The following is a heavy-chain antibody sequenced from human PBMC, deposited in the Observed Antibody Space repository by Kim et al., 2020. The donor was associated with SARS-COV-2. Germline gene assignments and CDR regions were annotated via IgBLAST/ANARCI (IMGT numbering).Heavy chain of an antibody. J-gene: IGHJ4*02. CDR1: GFTFSSYW. CDR2: INSDGSTI. V-gene: IGHV3-74*01. CDR3: GRDPYGSGSL. Sequence: GGSLRLSCAGSGFTFSSYWMHWVRQAPGKGLVWVSRINSDGSTISYADSVKGRFTISRDNAKNTLYLQMNSLRAEDAAVYYCGRDPYGSGSLWGQGTLVTVSS. D-gene: IGHD3-10*01.